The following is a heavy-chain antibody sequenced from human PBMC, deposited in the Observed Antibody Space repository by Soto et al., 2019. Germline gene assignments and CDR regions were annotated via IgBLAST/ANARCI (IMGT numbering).Heavy chain of an antibody. D-gene: IGHD6-6*01. CDR2: IYPRDSDT. J-gene: IGHJ5*02. V-gene: IGHV5-51*01. CDR1: GYSFTSYW. CDR3: ASNQGSSRVPFDP. Sequence: PGESLKISCKGSGYSFTSYWIGWVRQMPGKGLEWMGIIYPRDSDTRYSPSFQGQVTISADKSISTAYLQWSSLKASDTAMYYCASNQGSSRVPFDPWGQGTLVTVSS.